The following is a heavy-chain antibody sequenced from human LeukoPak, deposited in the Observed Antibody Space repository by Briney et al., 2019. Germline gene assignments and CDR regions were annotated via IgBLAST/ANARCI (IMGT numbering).Heavy chain of an antibody. V-gene: IGHV3-15*01. D-gene: IGHD3-22*01. J-gene: IGHJ4*02. CDR3: TTALTMIVVVLGGDFDY. Sequence: GGSLRLSCAASGFTFSNAWMSWVRQAPGKGLEWVGRIKSKTDGGTTDYAAPVKGRFTISRDDSKNTLYLQMNSLKTEDTAVYYCTTALTMIVVVLGGDFDYWGQGTLVTVSS. CDR1: GFTFSNAW. CDR2: IKSKTDGGTT.